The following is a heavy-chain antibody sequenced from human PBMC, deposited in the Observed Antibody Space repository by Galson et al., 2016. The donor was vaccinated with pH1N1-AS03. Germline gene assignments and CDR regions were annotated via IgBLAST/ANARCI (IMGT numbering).Heavy chain of an antibody. D-gene: IGHD2-21*02. CDR2: IYYTGST. Sequence: TLSLTCTVSGVSISSSSHHWGWIRQPPGKGLEWIGNIYYTGSTYYNPSLQSRVTVSIDTYNNQFSLKVRSVTAADTAVYYCARLVVLTALRDAWYFDLWGRGTLVTVSS. V-gene: IGHV4-39*01. CDR3: ARLVVLTALRDAWYFDL. CDR1: GVSISSSSHH. J-gene: IGHJ2*01.